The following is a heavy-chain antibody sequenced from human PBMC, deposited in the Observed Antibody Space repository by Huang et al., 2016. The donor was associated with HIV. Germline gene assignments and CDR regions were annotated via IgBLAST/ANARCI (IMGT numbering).Heavy chain of an antibody. CDR3: ARTKGEFDF. V-gene: IGHV1-18*04. CDR1: GYKFHIYE. Sequence: QIHLVQSGPEVKQPGASVKVSCKASGYKFHIYEITWVRQTPGQGLEWMGWISGDNDSTRCAQKFQDRLTRTTDVSTSTAYLELRSLRLDDTAVYYCARTKGEFDFWGQGALVTVSS. D-gene: IGHD3-16*01. J-gene: IGHJ4*02. CDR2: ISGDNDST.